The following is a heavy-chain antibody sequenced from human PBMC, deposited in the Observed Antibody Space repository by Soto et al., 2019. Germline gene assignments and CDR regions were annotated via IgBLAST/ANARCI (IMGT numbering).Heavy chain of an antibody. D-gene: IGHD2-21*02. Sequence: NPSETLSLTCTVSGGSISSSSYYWGWIRQPPGKGLEWIGSIYYSGSTYYNPSLKSRVTISVDTSKNQFSLKLSSVTAADTAVYYCARLGYCGGDCYPYFDYWGQGTLVTVSS. CDR3: ARLGYCGGDCYPYFDY. J-gene: IGHJ4*02. CDR1: GGSISSSSYY. CDR2: IYYSGST. V-gene: IGHV4-39*01.